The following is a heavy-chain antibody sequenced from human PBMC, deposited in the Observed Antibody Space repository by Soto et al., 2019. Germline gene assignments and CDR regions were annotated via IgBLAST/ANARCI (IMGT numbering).Heavy chain of an antibody. J-gene: IGHJ4*02. Sequence: QVQLQESGPGLVKPSQTLSLTCTVSGGSISSGDYYWSWIRQPPGKGLEWLGYIYYSGSTYYNPPLKSRATIAVDTSKNQFSLKRSSVTAADTAVYYCASGVAANHNPFAYWGQGTLVTVSS. V-gene: IGHV4-30-4*01. CDR2: IYYSGST. CDR3: ASGVAANHNPFAY. D-gene: IGHD2-15*01. CDR1: GGSISSGDYY.